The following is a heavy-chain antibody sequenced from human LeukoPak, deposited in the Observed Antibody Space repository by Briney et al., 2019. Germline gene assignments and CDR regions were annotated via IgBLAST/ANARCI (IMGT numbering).Heavy chain of an antibody. CDR1: GYTLTELS. CDR2: FDPEDGEA. CDR3: ATDSASSYFWFDT. D-gene: IGHD6-6*01. V-gene: IGHV1-24*01. Sequence: ASVKVSCKVSGYTLTELSMHWVRQAPGKGLEWMGGFDPEDGEAIYAEKFQGRVTMTEDTSADTAYMELSSLRSEDTAVYYCATDSASSYFWFDTWGQGTLVTVSS. J-gene: IGHJ5*02.